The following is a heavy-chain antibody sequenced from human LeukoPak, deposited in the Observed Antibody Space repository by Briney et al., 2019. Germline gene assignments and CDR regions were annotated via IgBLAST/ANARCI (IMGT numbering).Heavy chain of an antibody. D-gene: IGHD3-10*01. CDR3: ARDGHYYYGSGSPQPWDDAFDI. V-gene: IGHV1-8*01. CDR2: MNPNSGNT. J-gene: IGHJ3*02. Sequence: GASVKVSCKASGYTFTSYDINWVRQATGQGLEWMGWMNPNSGNTGYAQKFQGRVTITRNTSISTAYMELSSLRSEDTAVYYCARDGHYYYGSGSPQPWDDAFDIWGQGTMVTVSS. CDR1: GYTFTSYD.